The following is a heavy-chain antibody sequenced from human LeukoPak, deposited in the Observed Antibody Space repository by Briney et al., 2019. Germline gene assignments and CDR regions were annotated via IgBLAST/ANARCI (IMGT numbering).Heavy chain of an antibody. CDR3: ARGSGSYYNSFDY. J-gene: IGHJ4*02. V-gene: IGHV3-48*04. D-gene: IGHD3-10*01. CDR2: ISSGGSTM. CDR1: GFAFSSYG. Sequence: PGGSLRLSCAASGFAFSSYGMHWVRQAPGRGLEWVSYISSGGSTMYYADSVKGRFTISRDNAKNSLYLQMNSLRAEDTAVYYCARGSGSYYNSFDYWGQGTLVTVSS.